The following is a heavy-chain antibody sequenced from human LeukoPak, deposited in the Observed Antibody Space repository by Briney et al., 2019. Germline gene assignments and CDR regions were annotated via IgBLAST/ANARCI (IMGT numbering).Heavy chain of an antibody. CDR1: GYTFTSYD. D-gene: IGHD2-15*01. CDR2: MNPNSGNT. J-gene: IGHJ4*02. Sequence: ASAKVSCKASGYTFTSYDINWVRQATGQGLEWMGWMNPNSGNTGYAQKFQGRVTMTRNTSISTAYMELSSLRSEDTAVYYCARGRKPYCSGGSCYTDWGQGTLVTVSS. V-gene: IGHV1-8*01. CDR3: ARGRKPYCSGGSCYTD.